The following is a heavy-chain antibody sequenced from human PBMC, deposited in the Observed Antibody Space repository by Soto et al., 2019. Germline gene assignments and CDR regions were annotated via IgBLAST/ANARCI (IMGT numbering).Heavy chain of an antibody. J-gene: IGHJ3*02. CDR1: GFTFSSYA. Sequence: GESLRLSLASSGFTFSSYAMHWFRQSPGKGLEWVAVISYDGSNKYYADSVKGRFTISRDNSKSTLYLQMNSLRAEDTAVYYCASEGEYYDSSGPSMAFDIWGQGTMVTVSS. V-gene: IGHV3-30-3*01. CDR2: ISYDGSNK. CDR3: ASEGEYYDSSGPSMAFDI. D-gene: IGHD3-22*01.